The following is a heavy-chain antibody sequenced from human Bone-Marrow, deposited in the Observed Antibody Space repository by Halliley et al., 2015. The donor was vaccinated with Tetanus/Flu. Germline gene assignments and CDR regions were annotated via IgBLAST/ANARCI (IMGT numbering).Heavy chain of an antibody. CDR2: IIPYGNI. Sequence: GPVKPSETLTLTCAVYGGSFGDSGYYWNWCRQPPGKGLEWIGEIIPYGNINYNQSLQSRVTISVDTSKNQFSLKLSSVSAADTAVYYCARGHRVSNGWGTYYNCGMDAWGQGTAVSVSS. CDR1: GGSFGDSGYY. V-gene: IGHV4-34*01. J-gene: IGHJ6*02. D-gene: IGHD6-19*01. CDR3: ARGHRVSNGWGTYYNCGMDA.